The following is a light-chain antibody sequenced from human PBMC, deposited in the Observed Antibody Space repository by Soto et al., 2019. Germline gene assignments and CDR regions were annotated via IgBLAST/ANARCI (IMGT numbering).Light chain of an antibody. Sequence: EFVCTQSPGSLSLSPWERAPLYSSASQTVRNNYLAWYQQKPGQAPRLLIYDASSRATGIPDRFSGGGSGTDFTLTISRLEPEDFAVYYCQQFSSYPLTFGGGTKVDIK. CDR2: DAS. CDR3: QQFSSYPLT. V-gene: IGKV3-20*01. J-gene: IGKJ4*01. CDR1: QTVRNNY.